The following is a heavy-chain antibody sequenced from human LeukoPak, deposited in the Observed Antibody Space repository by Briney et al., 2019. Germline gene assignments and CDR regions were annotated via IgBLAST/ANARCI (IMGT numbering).Heavy chain of an antibody. CDR3: ARRDLSWFDP. CDR1: GGSFSGYY. D-gene: IGHD3-3*01. J-gene: IGHJ5*02. V-gene: IGHV4-34*01. Sequence: SETLSLTCAVSGGSFSGYYWSWIRQPPGKGLEWIGEINHSGSTNYNPSLKSRVTISVDTSKNQFSLKLSSVTAADTAVYYCARRDLSWFDPWGQGTPVTVSS. CDR2: INHSGST.